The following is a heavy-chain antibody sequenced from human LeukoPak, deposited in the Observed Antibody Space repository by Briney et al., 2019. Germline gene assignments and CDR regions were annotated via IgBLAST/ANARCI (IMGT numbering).Heavy chain of an antibody. J-gene: IGHJ5*02. CDR1: GFTFSSYA. D-gene: IGHD3-10*01. CDR2: ISGSGGST. Sequence: AGGSLRLSCAASGFTFSSYAMSWVRQAPGKGLEWVSAISGSGGSTYYADSVKGRFTISRDNSKNTLYLQMNSLRAEDTAVYYCAKYGFGSGTYGFDPWGQGTLVTVSS. CDR3: AKYGFGSGTYGFDP. V-gene: IGHV3-23*01.